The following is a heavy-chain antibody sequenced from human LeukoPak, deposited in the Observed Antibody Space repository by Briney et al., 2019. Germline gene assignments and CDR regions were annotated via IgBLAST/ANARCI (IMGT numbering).Heavy chain of an antibody. D-gene: IGHD6-13*01. CDR2: ISSSSSYI. V-gene: IGHV3-21*01. CDR1: VFTFSSYS. CDR3: ASQAAAGSSYYFDY. Sequence: GSLRLSCVASVFTFSSYSMNWVRQAPGKGLEWVSSISSSSSYIYYAASVKGRFTISRDKAKNSLYLQMNSLRPEDTAVYYCASQAAAGSSYYFDYCGQATLVTVSS. J-gene: IGHJ4*02.